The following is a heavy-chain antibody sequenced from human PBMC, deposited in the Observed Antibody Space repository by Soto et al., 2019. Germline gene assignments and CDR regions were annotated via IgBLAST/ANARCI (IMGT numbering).Heavy chain of an antibody. CDR1: GFVFSSFG. CDR2: IWNAGEFK. D-gene: IGHD3-10*01. CDR3: ARGPPKVSMSRGVPAESLQR. J-gene: IGHJ1*01. V-gene: IGHV3-33*01. Sequence: QVQLVESGGGVVQPGTSRRISCAVSGFVFSSFGMHWVRQAPGKGLEWVAVIWNAGEFKYYADSVKGRFTISRDDSMSTLYLQMTGLTVEDTAVYYGARGPPKVSMSRGVPAESLQRWGRGTLVSVSS.